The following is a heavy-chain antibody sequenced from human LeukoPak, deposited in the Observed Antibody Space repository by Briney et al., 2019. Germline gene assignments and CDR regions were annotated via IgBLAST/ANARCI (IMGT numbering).Heavy chain of an antibody. CDR3: ARVSGWPWDH. Sequence: PGGSLRLSCAASGFTFSSYWMSWVRQAPGKGLEWVSYISLSSTTIYYADSVKGRFTISRDDAKNSLYLQMNSLRDEDTAVYYCARVSGWPWDHWGQGTLVTVSS. J-gene: IGHJ4*02. V-gene: IGHV3-48*02. CDR1: GFTFSSYW. CDR2: ISLSSTTI. D-gene: IGHD2-15*01.